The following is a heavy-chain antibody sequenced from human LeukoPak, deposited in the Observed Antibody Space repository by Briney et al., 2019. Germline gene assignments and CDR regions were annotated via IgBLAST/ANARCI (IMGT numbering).Heavy chain of an antibody. CDR3: ARGNGWHDY. J-gene: IGHJ4*02. CDR2: FRFSGAT. Sequence: PSETPSLTCTVSRGSIVGYFWTWVRQPPGKGLECIGNFRFSGATSYNPSLESRVTISVDSSKSQIFLNLRSVTTADTAVYYCARGNGWHDYWGQGTLVTVSS. CDR1: RGSIVGYF. V-gene: IGHV4-59*01. D-gene: IGHD6-19*01.